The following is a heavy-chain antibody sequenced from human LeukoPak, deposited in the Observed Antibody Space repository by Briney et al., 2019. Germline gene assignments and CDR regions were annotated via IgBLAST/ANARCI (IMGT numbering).Heavy chain of an antibody. CDR3: ARFYDGYYYYYMDV. Sequence: SVKVSCKASGYAFSSYYMHWVRQAPGQGLEWMGGIIPIFGTANYAQKFQGRVTITADESTSTAYMELSSLRSEDTAVYYCARFYDGYYYYYMDVWGKGPTVTVSS. D-gene: IGHD3-16*01. V-gene: IGHV1-69*13. J-gene: IGHJ6*03. CDR2: IIPIFGTA. CDR1: GYAFSSYY.